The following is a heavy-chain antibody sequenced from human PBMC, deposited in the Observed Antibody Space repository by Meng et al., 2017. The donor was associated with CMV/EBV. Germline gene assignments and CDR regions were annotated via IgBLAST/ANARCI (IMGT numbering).Heavy chain of an antibody. Sequence: QVRLQESGPGLVKPSQTLPLPCTGSGGSIGRYSGRCTGQPAGKGLEWIGRIYTSGSTNYNPSLKSRVTMSVDTSKNHFSLKLSSVTAADPAVYYCARGPEVDYGDYVGLDYWGQGTLVTVSS. J-gene: IGHJ4*02. CDR1: GGSIGRYS. V-gene: IGHV4-4*07. D-gene: IGHD4-17*01. CDR2: IYTSGST. CDR3: ARGPEVDYGDYVGLDY.